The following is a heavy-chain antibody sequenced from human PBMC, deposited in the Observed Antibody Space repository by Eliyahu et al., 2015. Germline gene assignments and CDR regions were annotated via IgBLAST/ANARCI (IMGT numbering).Heavy chain of an antibody. V-gene: IGHV4-59*01. D-gene: IGHD6-19*01. CDR2: XXXXGST. Sequence: QVQLQESGPGLVKPSETXSLTCTVSGXSIXSYYWXWIRQPPGKGLEWMXYXXXXGSTNYNPSLKSRVTISVDTSKNQFSLKLSSVTAADTAVYYCARVENSSGWSLDYWGQGTLVTVSS. J-gene: IGHJ4*02. CDR3: ARVENSSGWSLDY. CDR1: GXSIXSYY.